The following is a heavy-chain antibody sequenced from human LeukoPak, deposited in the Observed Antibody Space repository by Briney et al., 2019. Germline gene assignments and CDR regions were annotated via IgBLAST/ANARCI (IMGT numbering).Heavy chain of an antibody. CDR1: GYTFTAYY. CDR3: ARDLIGCGSTSCYFDY. CDR2: IIPNNGAT. Sequence: GASVKVSCKASGYTFTAYYLHWVRQAPGQGLEWMGRIIPNNGATNSAQKFQGRVTMTRDTSISTAYMELSSLRSDDTAVYYCARDLIGCGSTSCYFDYWGQGTLVTVSS. J-gene: IGHJ4*02. D-gene: IGHD2-2*01. V-gene: IGHV1-2*06.